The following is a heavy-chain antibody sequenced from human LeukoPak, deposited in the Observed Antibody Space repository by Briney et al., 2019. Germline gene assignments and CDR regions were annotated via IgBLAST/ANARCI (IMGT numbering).Heavy chain of an antibody. CDR2: ISSSSGTM. J-gene: IGHJ5*02. Sequence: GGSLRLSCAASGFTFRDYGMNWVRQAPGKGLEWVSYISSSSGTMNYADSVKGRFTISRDNAKNSLYLQMNSLRAEDTAVYYCARESGIAAALDLWGQGTLVTVSS. D-gene: IGHD6-13*01. CDR3: ARESGIAAALDL. V-gene: IGHV3-48*01. CDR1: GFTFRDYG.